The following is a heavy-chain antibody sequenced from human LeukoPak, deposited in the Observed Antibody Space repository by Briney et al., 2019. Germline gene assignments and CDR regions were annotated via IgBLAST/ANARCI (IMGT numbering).Heavy chain of an antibody. CDR2: ISSNGRHT. Sequence: GGSLTLTCTVSGFAISSYTYYWVCQAPGTGLEYVSTISSNGRHTYYSASVNGRITLSRDNSKNTLSLQMNSLRPDDTAVYFCVKARSAVGPCSRKYVFDSWGQGALVTVSS. J-gene: IGHJ4*02. D-gene: IGHD2-8*01. CDR3: VKARSAVGPCSRKYVFDS. V-gene: IGHV3-64D*09. CDR1: GFAISSYT.